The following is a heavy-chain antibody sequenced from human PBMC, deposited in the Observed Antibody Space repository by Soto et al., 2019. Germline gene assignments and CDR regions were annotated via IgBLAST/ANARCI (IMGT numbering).Heavy chain of an antibody. CDR3: ARGSYYDTSVYGMDV. J-gene: IGHJ6*02. V-gene: IGHV3-33*01. D-gene: IGHD3-22*01. Sequence: PGGSLRLSCAASGFTFSSYGMHWVRQAPGKGLEWVAVIWYDGSNKYYADSVKGRFTISRDNSKNTLYLQVNSLRAEDTAVYYCARGSYYDTSVYGMDVWGQGTTVTVSS. CDR2: IWYDGSNK. CDR1: GFTFSSYG.